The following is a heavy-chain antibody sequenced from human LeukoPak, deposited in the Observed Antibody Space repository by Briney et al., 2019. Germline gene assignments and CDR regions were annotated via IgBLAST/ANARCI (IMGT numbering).Heavy chain of an antibody. CDR1: GDSVSSTTYY. D-gene: IGHD3-9*01. J-gene: IGHJ4*02. V-gene: IGHV4-39*01. CDR3: ARLSKGRYFDYIFES. Sequence: SETLSLTCTVSGDSVSSTTYYWGWIRQPPGKGLEWMANIYYTGSTYSNPSLKSRVSMSVDTSKNQFSLKMSSLTAADTAVYFCARLSKGRYFDYIFESWGQGTLLTVSS. CDR2: IYYTGST.